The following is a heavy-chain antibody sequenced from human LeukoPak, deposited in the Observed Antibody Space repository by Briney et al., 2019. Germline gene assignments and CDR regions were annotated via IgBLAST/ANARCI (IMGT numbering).Heavy chain of an antibody. D-gene: IGHD3-22*01. CDR1: GGSIRTNY. Sequence: SETLSLTCTVSGGSIRTNYWSWIRQPPGKGLEWIGYAHSSGHTRSSTSLKSRVTIAIDMSNNNVSLRLTSVSAADTALYYWARDSYDYDSHFEDVFDSWGQGTMVTVSS. J-gene: IGHJ3*01. V-gene: IGHV4-59*01. CDR3: ARDSYDYDSHFEDVFDS. CDR2: AHSSGHT.